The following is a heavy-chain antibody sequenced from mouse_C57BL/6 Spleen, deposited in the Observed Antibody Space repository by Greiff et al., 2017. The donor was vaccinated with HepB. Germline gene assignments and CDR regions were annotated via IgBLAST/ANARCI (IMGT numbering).Heavy chain of an antibody. D-gene: IGHD2-14*01. Sequence: QVQLKESGAELVRPGASVKLSCKASGYTFTDYYINWVKQRPGQGLEWIARIYPGSGNTYYNEKFKGKATLTAEKSSSTAYMQLSSLTSDDSAVYCCAHFTKGYAMDYWGQGTSVTVSS. CDR2: IYPGSGNT. V-gene: IGHV1-76*01. J-gene: IGHJ4*01. CDR3: AHFTKGYAMDY. CDR1: GYTFTDYY.